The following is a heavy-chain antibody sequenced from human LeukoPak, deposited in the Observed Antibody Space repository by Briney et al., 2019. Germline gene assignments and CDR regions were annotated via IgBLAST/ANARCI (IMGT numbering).Heavy chain of an antibody. CDR1: GGSINSYY. V-gene: IGHV4-4*07. CDR3: ATNYTAVSAFDS. J-gene: IGHJ4*02. D-gene: IGHD6-19*01. Sequence: PSETLSLTCTVSGGSINSYYWNWIRQPAGKGLEWIGHIYTRGSTKHNPSLKSRVTMSIDTSKNQFSLNLYSVTAADTAVYYCATNYTAVSAFDSWGQGTLVTVSS. CDR2: IYTRGST.